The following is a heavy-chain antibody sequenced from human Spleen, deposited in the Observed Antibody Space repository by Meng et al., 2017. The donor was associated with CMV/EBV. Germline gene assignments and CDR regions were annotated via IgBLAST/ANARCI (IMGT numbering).Heavy chain of an antibody. CDR1: GGSISSSSYY. CDR3: VRDFRTFCGSPDCYDGFPH. J-gene: IGHJ4*02. V-gene: IGHV4-39*07. Sequence: SETLSLTCTVSGGSISSSSYYWGWIRQPPGKGLEWIGTIYYGGSTYYNPSLKSRVSISVDTSKNQFSLRLSSVTAADTAVYYCVRDFRTFCGSPDCYDGFPHWGQGTLVTVSS. D-gene: IGHD2-21*02. CDR2: IYYGGST.